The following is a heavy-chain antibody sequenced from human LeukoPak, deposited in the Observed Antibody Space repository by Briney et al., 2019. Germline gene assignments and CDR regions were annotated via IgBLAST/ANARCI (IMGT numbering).Heavy chain of an antibody. CDR2: ISDHGKSR. Sequence: GGSLRLSCAASGFTFSNYEMNWVRQTPGKGLEWGSYISDHGKSRNYVDSVKGRFTISRDNAKNSLYLQMNILRVEDTAVYFCARARIAAPLLDYWGQGTLVTVSS. CDR1: GFTFSNYE. J-gene: IGHJ4*02. V-gene: IGHV3-48*03. CDR3: ARARIAAPLLDY. D-gene: IGHD6-13*01.